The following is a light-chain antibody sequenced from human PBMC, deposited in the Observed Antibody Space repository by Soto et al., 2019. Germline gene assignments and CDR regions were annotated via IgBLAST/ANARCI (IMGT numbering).Light chain of an antibody. Sequence: QSVLTQPPSASGSPGQSVTISCTGTSSDVGRYHYVSWYQQYPGKAPKLLIYDVTKRTSGAPDRFSGSKSDNTASLTVSGLQAEDEADFYCMSSAGGNTYVFGTGTKVTVL. CDR2: DVT. CDR1: SSDVGRYHY. CDR3: MSSAGGNTYV. J-gene: IGLJ1*01. V-gene: IGLV2-8*01.